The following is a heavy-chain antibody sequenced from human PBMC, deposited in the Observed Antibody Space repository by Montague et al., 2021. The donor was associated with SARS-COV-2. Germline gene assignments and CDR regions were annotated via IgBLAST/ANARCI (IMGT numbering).Heavy chain of an antibody. V-gene: IGHV4-59*13. CDR2: MYNSEKI. J-gene: IGHJ6*03. CDR3: ARAIVSGLCSGGSCYKGYYYYMDV. Sequence: SETRSLTCTVSGASISSYSWSWIRQPPGKGLEWIGYMYNSEKINYNPSLQSRVTISVDTSKGQLSLKLNSVTAADTAAYFCARAIVSGLCSGGSCYKGYYYYMDVWGKGTTVTVSS. D-gene: IGHD2-15*01. CDR1: GASISSYS.